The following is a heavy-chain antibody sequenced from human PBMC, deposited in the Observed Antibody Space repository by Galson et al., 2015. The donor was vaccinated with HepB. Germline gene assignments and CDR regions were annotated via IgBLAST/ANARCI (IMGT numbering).Heavy chain of an antibody. V-gene: IGHV3-23*01. D-gene: IGHD6-19*01. J-gene: IGHJ4*02. Sequence: SLRLSCAASGFTFSDYAMSWVRQAPGKGLEWVSAISGTGGTTFYTDSVKGRFTISRDNAKNTLYLRVDSLRAEDTAVYHCVQVHERTGWYGGGAWWGQGTLVTVSS. CDR1: GFTFSDYA. CDR2: ISGTGGTT. CDR3: VQVHERTGWYGGGAW.